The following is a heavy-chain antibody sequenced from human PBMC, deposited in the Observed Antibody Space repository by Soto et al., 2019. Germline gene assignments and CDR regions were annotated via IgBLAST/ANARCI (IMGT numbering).Heavy chain of an antibody. CDR1: GYTFTSDD. J-gene: IGHJ3*02. D-gene: IGHD6-19*01. Sequence: AAVKVSCKACGYTFTSDDSNWVRQAAGQGREGMGWMNPNSGSTGYAQKLQGRVTMTSNTSISTAYMELSGLRSEDTAVYYCASAYSSGRDAFDIWGQGTMVTVSS. CDR3: ASAYSSGRDAFDI. CDR2: MNPNSGST. V-gene: IGHV1-8*01.